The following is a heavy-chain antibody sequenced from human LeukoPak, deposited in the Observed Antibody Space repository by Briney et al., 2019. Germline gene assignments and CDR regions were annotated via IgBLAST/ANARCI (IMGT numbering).Heavy chain of an antibody. D-gene: IGHD5-12*01. Sequence: SETLSLTCTVSGGSISSGDYYWSWIRQPPGKGLEGIGYIYYSGSTYYNPSLKSRVTISVDTSKNQFSLKLSSVTAADTAVYYCARDGEYSGSAFDIWGQGTMVTVSS. CDR2: IYYSGST. J-gene: IGHJ3*02. CDR3: ARDGEYSGSAFDI. V-gene: IGHV4-30-4*01. CDR1: GGSISSGDYY.